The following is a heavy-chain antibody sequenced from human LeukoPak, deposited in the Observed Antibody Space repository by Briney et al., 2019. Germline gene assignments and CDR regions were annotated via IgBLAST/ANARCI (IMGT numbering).Heavy chain of an antibody. CDR1: GGSFSGYY. CDR2: INHSGST. Sequence: PSETLSLTCAVYGGSFSGYYWSWIRQPPGKGLEWIGEINHSGSTNYNPSLKSRVTISVDTSKNQFSLKLSSVTAADTAVYYCARGATTVTPSDYWGQGTLVTVSS. J-gene: IGHJ4*02. V-gene: IGHV4-34*01. CDR3: ARGATTVTPSDY. D-gene: IGHD4-11*01.